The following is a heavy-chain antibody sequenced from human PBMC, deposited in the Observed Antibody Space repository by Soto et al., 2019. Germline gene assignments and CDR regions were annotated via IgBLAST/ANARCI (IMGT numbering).Heavy chain of an antibody. D-gene: IGHD4-17*01. Sequence: PSETLSLTCTVSGGCISSYYWSWIRQPPGKGLEWIGYIYYSGSTNYNPSLKSRVTISVDTSKNQFSLKLSSVTAADTAVYYCARVPYGGLYFQHWGQGPLVTVSS. CDR3: ARVPYGGLYFQH. V-gene: IGHV4-59*12. CDR2: IYYSGST. CDR1: GGCISSYY. J-gene: IGHJ1*01.